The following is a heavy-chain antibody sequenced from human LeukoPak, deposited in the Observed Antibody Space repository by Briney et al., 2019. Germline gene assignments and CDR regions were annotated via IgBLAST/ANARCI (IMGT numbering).Heavy chain of an antibody. CDR3: ARYSSGGCYDY. V-gene: IGHV3-64*01. CDR1: GFTFTTYA. D-gene: IGHD6-25*01. Sequence: GGSLRLSCAASGFTFTTYAMHWVRQAPGRGLEYVSAISTDGGGTYYANSVKGRFTISRDNSKNTLYLQMGSLRVEDMAVYYCARYSSGGCYDYWGQGTLVTVSS. J-gene: IGHJ4*02. CDR2: ISTDGGGT.